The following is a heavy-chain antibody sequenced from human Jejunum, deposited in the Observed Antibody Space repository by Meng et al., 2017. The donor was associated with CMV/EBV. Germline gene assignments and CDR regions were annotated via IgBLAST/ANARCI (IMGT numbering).Heavy chain of an antibody. Sequence: AASGVTLSRHWMHWVRQAPGKGLVWVSRINSDGSNINYADSVKGRFIISRDNAKNTLYLQMDSLRAEDTAVYYCARDKDFGVDIDHWGQGTLVTVSS. CDR3: ARDKDFGVDIDH. V-gene: IGHV3-74*01. CDR2: INSDGSNI. J-gene: IGHJ4*02. CDR1: GVTLSRHW. D-gene: IGHD3-3*01.